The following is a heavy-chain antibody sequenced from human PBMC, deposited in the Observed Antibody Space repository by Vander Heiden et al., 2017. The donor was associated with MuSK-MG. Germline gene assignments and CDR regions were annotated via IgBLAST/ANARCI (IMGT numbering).Heavy chain of an antibody. D-gene: IGHD4-17*01. V-gene: IGHV4-34*01. CDR3: ARGGLRSRGGFSDY. Sequence: QVQLQQWGAGLLKPSETLSLTCAVYGGSFCGYYWSWIRQPPGKGLEWIGEINHSGSTNYNPSLKSRVTISVDTSKNQFSLKLSSVTAADTAVYYCARGGLRSRGGFSDYWGQGTLVTVSS. J-gene: IGHJ4*02. CDR2: INHSGST. CDR1: GGSFCGYY.